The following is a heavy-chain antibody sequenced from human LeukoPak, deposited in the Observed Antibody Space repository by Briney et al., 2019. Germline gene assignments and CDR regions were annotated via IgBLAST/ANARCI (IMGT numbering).Heavy chain of an antibody. CDR1: GFTFRNSA. CDR3: AKAPTSYCSSSSCYEGASDY. D-gene: IGHD2-2*01. V-gene: IGHV3-23*01. Sequence: PGGSLRLSCAASGFTFRNSAMSWVRQAPGKGLERVSSISGSGANTYYADSVKGRFTISRDNSKNTLYLQMNSLRAEDMAVYYCAKAPTSYCSSSSCYEGASDYWGQGTLVTVSS. CDR2: ISGSGANT. J-gene: IGHJ4*02.